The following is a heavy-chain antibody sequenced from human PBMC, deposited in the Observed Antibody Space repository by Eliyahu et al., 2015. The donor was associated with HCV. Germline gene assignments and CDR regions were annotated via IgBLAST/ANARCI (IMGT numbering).Heavy chain of an antibody. J-gene: IGHJ4*02. V-gene: IGHV3-15*07. CDR3: TTGEAGALRY. D-gene: IGHD1-26*01. CDR1: GLTFSNPX. Sequence: EVQLVESGGGLVKSGGSLRVSCAASGLTFSNPXMNWVRQAPGKGLEWVGRINGKNEGGTTYYAAPVKGRFTISRDDSKNMVYLQMNSLKIEDTAIYYCTTGEAGALRYWGRGTLVTVSS. CDR2: INGKNEGGTT.